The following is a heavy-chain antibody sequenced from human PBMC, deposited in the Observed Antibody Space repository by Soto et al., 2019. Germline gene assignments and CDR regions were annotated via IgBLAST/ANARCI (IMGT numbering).Heavy chain of an antibody. CDR3: ARHKAAGSDRGGMDV. D-gene: IGHD6-25*01. CDR2: VHYSGSI. V-gene: IGHV4-59*08. J-gene: IGHJ6*02. Sequence: QVQLQESGPGLVKPSETLSLTCTVSGGSISNFYWTWIRQPPGKGLEWIGNVHYSGSINYNPSLKSRHTTSVDTARNQLSLNLSAVTAADTAVYYCARHKAAGSDRGGMDVWGQWTTVTVSS. CDR1: GGSISNFY.